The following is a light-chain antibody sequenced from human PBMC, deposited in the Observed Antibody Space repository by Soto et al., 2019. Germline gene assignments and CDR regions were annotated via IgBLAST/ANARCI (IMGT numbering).Light chain of an antibody. CDR3: QQTYNTPIT. CDR1: QFISRH. J-gene: IGKJ5*01. CDR2: AAS. V-gene: IGKV1-39*01. Sequence: DIQMTQSPSPLSASVGDRVTITFLASQFISRHLNWYQQKPGKAPNLLIYAASSLQSGVPSRFSGSGSGTDFTLTISSLQPEDFATYYCQQTYNTPITFGQGTRLEIK.